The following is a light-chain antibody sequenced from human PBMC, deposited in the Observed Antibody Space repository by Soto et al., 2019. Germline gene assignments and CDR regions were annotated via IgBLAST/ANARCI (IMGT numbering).Light chain of an antibody. Sequence: EIVLTQSPGTLSLSPGERATLSCRASQTVSSNYLAWCQQRPGQAPRLLIYGASTRAAGIPDRFSGSGSGTDFTLTINSLEPEDFAVYYCQQYGVSPRTFGQGTKVDIK. V-gene: IGKV3-20*01. J-gene: IGKJ1*01. CDR3: QQYGVSPRT. CDR1: QTVSSNY. CDR2: GAS.